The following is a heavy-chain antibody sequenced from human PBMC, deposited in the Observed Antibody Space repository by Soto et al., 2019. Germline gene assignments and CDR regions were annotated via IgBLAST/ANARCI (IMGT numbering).Heavy chain of an antibody. Sequence: PSETLSLTCIVSGGSLTSSSFYWGWIRQPPGKGLSWIGNIYYSGTTDYNPSLKSRVSVSTDTSRNQLSLTLSSATAADTAVYYCVRFYGNAFDIWGPGTLVTVSS. CDR3: VRFYGNAFDI. CDR2: IYYSGTT. D-gene: IGHD3-10*01. V-gene: IGHV4-39*01. CDR1: GGSLTSSSFY. J-gene: IGHJ3*02.